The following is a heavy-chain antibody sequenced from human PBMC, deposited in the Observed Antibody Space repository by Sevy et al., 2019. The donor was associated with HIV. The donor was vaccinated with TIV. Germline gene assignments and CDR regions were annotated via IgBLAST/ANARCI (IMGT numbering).Heavy chain of an antibody. CDR3: ARGERMEWLLRQNFDY. J-gene: IGHJ4*02. CDR2: IWYDGSNK. Sequence: GGSLRLSCAASGFTFSSYGMHWVRQAPGKGLEWVAVIWYDGSNKYYVDSVKGRFTISRDNSKNTLYLQMNSLRAEDTAVYYCARGERMEWLLRQNFDYWGQGTLVTVSS. D-gene: IGHD3-3*01. CDR1: GFTFSSYG. V-gene: IGHV3-33*01.